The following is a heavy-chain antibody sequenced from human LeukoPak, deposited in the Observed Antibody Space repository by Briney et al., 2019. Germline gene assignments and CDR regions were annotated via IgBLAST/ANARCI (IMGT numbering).Heavy chain of an antibody. Sequence: GASVKVSCKASGYTFTSYGISWVRQAPGQGLEWMGWISAYNGNTNYAQKLQGRVTMTTDTSTSTAYMELRSLRSDDTAVYYCARARYCSGGSCYWTPYYYYGMDVWGKGTTVTVSS. J-gene: IGHJ6*04. V-gene: IGHV1-18*04. CDR2: ISAYNGNT. CDR1: GYTFTSYG. CDR3: ARARYCSGGSCYWTPYYYYGMDV. D-gene: IGHD2-15*01.